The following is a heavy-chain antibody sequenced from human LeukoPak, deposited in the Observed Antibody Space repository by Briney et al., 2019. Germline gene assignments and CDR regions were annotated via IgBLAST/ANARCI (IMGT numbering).Heavy chain of an antibody. Sequence: GSLRLSCAASGFTFSDYYMSWIRQPPGKGLEWIGEINHSGSTNYNPSLKSRVTISVDTSKNQFSLKLSSVTAADTAVYYCARLGYYDSSGYYGDYWGQGTLVTVSS. CDR1: GFTFSDYY. CDR3: ARLGYYDSSGYYGDY. V-gene: IGHV4-34*01. CDR2: INHSGST. D-gene: IGHD3-22*01. J-gene: IGHJ4*02.